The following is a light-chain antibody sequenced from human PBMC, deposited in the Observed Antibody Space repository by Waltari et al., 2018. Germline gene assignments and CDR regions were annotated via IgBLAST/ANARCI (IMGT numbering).Light chain of an antibody. CDR3: QQYHTYWA. CDR1: QSISSW. J-gene: IGKJ1*01. V-gene: IGKV1-5*03. CDR2: KAS. Sequence: DIQMTQSPSPLSASVGDRVTITCRASQSISSWLAWYQQKPGKAPKLLIYKASTLQSGIPSRFSGSGSGTDFTLTISSLHPDDFATYYCQQYHTYWAFGQGTKVEIK.